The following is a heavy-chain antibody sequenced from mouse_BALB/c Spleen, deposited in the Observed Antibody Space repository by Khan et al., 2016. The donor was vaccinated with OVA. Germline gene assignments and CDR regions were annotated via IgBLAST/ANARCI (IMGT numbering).Heavy chain of an antibody. CDR2: IWAGGST. V-gene: IGHV2-9*02. CDR1: GFSLSNYG. D-gene: IGHD1-3*01. Sequence: QVQLKQSGPGLVAPSQTLSITCTVSGFSLSNYGVHWVRQPPGKGLEWLGVIWAGGSTNHNSALMSRLSISKDDSKSHVFLKMNSLQTDDTAIYYCARAFYNGAWFAYWGQGTLVTVSA. J-gene: IGHJ3*01. CDR3: ARAFYNGAWFAY.